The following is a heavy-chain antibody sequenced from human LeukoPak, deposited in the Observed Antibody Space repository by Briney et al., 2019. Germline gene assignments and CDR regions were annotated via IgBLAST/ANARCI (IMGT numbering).Heavy chain of an antibody. V-gene: IGHV1-2*02. J-gene: IGHJ4*02. CDR2: MNPNTGGT. CDR3: VREAGPLG. CDR1: GYTFTGYY. Sequence: ASVKVSCKASGYTFTGYYINWVRQAPGQAPEWVGWMNPNTGGTRYAQKFQGRVTMTRDTSITTAFMGLRSLRFDDTAVFYFVREAGPLGWGQATLVSV.